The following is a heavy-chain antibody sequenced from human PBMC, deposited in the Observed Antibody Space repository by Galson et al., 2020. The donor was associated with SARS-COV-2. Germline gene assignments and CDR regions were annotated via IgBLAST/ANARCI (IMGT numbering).Heavy chain of an antibody. Sequence: GGSLRLSCVTSGFTFSNYGMHWVRQAPGKGLEWVRFIRHDGSDKKYVDYVKDRFTISRDNSKNTLYLQMNSLRPDDTAIYYCGKAGDSSIYPGWIDPWGQGTLVTVSS. D-gene: IGHD3-16*02. CDR2: IRHDGSDK. V-gene: IGHV3-30*02. CDR1: GFTFSNYG. CDR3: GKAGDSSIYPGWIDP. J-gene: IGHJ5*02.